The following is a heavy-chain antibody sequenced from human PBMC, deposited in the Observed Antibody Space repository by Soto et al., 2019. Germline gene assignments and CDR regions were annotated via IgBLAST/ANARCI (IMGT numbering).Heavy chain of an antibody. CDR3: ARRRGYSYGYNYYYYMDV. V-gene: IGHV4-4*08. CDR1: GSSVSSYY. CDR2: ISNSGST. D-gene: IGHD5-18*01. Sequence: SETLSLTCTVSGSSVSSYYWSWIRQPPGKGLEWIGYISNSGSTNYNPSLRSRVTISVDTSKNQFSLKMSSVTAADTAVYYCARRRGYSYGYNYYYYMDVWGKGTTVTVS. J-gene: IGHJ6*03.